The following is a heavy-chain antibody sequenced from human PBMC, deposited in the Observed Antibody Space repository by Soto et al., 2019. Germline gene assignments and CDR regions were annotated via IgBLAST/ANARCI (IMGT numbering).Heavy chain of an antibody. D-gene: IGHD1-26*01. Sequence: QVQLVQSGAEVKKPGSSVKVSCKASGGTFSSYAISWVRQAPGQGLEWMGGIIPIFGTANYAQKFQGRVTITADESTSTAYMGGGSLGFGDRAGYYWGGGGGGGNGMDVWGQGTTVTVSS. V-gene: IGHV1-69*01. J-gene: IGHJ6*02. CDR3: GGGGGGGNGMDV. CDR2: IIPIFGTA. CDR1: GGTFSSYA.